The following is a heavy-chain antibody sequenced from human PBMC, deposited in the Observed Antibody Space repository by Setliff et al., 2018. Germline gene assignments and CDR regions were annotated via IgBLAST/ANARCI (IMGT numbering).Heavy chain of an antibody. CDR1: GFTFSTYW. J-gene: IGHJ6*02. V-gene: IGHV3-74*01. Sequence: PSEILSLTCTASGFTFSTYWMHWVRQAPGKGLVWVSRINSDGSTTSYADSVKGRFTISRDNTKNTLYLQMNSLGAEDTAVYYCVSWLYYYYYGVDVWGQGTTVTVSS. CDR3: VSWLYYYYYGVDV. D-gene: IGHD6-13*01. CDR2: INSDGSTT.